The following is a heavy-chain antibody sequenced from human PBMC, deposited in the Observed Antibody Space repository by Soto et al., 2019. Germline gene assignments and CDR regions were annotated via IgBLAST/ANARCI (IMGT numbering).Heavy chain of an antibody. CDR1: GFTFSSYA. D-gene: IGHD4-17*01. CDR2: ISGSGGST. Sequence: GGSLRLSCAASGFTFSSYAMSWVRQAPGKGLEWVSAISGSGGSTYYADSVKGRFTISRDNSKNTLYLQMNSLRAEDTAVYYCAKQDPLRYGDCGPLPWYFDLWGRGTLGTRSS. V-gene: IGHV3-23*01. CDR3: AKQDPLRYGDCGPLPWYFDL. J-gene: IGHJ2*01.